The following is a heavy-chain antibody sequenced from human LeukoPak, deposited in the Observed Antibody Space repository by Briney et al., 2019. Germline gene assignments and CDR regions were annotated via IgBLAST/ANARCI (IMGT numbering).Heavy chain of an antibody. V-gene: IGHV1-69*13. CDR1: GGTFSSYA. D-gene: IGHD2-2*01. Sequence: SVKVSCKASGGTFSSYAISWVRQAPGQGLEWMGGIIPIFGTANYAQKFQGRVTITADESTSTAYMELSSLRSEDTAVYYCASHTSDIVVVPAALDYWGQGTLVTVSS. CDR3: ASHTSDIVVVPAALDY. J-gene: IGHJ4*02. CDR2: IIPIFGTA.